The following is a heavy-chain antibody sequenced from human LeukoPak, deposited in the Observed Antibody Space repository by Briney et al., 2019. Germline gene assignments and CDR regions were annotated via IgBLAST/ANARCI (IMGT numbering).Heavy chain of an antibody. CDR1: GFTFSSYW. D-gene: IGHD3-16*01. CDR3: ARDSLTAPGDIDY. J-gene: IGHJ4*02. Sequence: GGSLRVSCATSGFTFSSYWMHWVRQAPGKGLGWVSLINSDGSMTTYADSMKGRFTVSRDNAKSTLYLQMNSLRAEDTAVYYCARDSLTAPGDIDYWGQGTLVTVSS. V-gene: IGHV3-74*01. CDR2: INSDGSMT.